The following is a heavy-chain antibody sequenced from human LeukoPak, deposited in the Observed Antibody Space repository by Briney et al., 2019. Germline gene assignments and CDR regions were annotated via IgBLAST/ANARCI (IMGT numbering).Heavy chain of an antibody. CDR3: ARHTTGYNSPRDSFNI. V-gene: IGHV1-46*01. J-gene: IGHJ3*02. Sequence: ASVKVSCKASGYTFTHYYMHWVRQAPGHGLEWMGMISPSGASTSYAQKFQGRVTMTRDVSTSTVYMELSSLRSEDTAVYYCARHTTGYNSPRDSFNIWGQGTMVTVSS. D-gene: IGHD1-1*01. CDR1: GYTFTHYY. CDR2: ISPSGAST.